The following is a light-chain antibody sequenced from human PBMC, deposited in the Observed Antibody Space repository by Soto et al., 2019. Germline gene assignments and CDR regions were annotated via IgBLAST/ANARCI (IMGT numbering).Light chain of an antibody. CDR3: AAWDDSLSGYV. V-gene: IGLV1-47*01. CDR2: RNN. CDR1: SSNIGSNY. Sequence: QSVLTQPPSASGTPGQRVTLSCSGSSSNIGSNYVYWYQQLPGTAPKLLIYRNNQRPSGVPDRFSGSKSGPSASLAISGLRSEDEADYYCAAWDDSLSGYVFGTGTKVTVL. J-gene: IGLJ1*01.